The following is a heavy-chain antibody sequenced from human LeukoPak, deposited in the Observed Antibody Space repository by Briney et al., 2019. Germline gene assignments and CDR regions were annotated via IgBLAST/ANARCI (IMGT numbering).Heavy chain of an antibody. CDR2: IYYSGST. Sequence: SETLSLTCTVSGGSISNYYWSWIRQPPGKGLEWIGYIYYSGSTNYNPSLKSRVTISVDTSKNQFSLKLSSVTAADTAVYYCARGRLTITFGGVIAPGYMDVWGKGTTVTISS. D-gene: IGHD3-16*02. CDR3: ARGRLTITFGGVIAPGYMDV. CDR1: GGSISNYY. J-gene: IGHJ6*03. V-gene: IGHV4-59*01.